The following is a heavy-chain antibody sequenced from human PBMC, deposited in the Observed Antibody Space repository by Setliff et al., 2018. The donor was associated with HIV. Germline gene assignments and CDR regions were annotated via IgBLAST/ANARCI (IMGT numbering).Heavy chain of an antibody. Sequence: ASETLSLTCTVSGGSISSYYWSWIRQPPGKGLEWIGYIYTSGSTNYNPSLKSRVTISVDTSKNQFSPKLSSVTAADTAVYYCARERTGGTRDAFDIWGQGTMVTVSS. CDR2: IYTSGST. V-gene: IGHV4-4*08. J-gene: IGHJ3*02. CDR1: GGSISSYY. D-gene: IGHD3-10*01. CDR3: ARERTGGTRDAFDI.